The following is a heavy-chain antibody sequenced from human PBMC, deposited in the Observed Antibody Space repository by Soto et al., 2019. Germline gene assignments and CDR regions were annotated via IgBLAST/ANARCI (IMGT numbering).Heavy chain of an antibody. V-gene: IGHV1-8*01. CDR2: MNPNSGNT. J-gene: IGHJ4*02. D-gene: IGHD1-26*01. Sequence: QVQLVQSGAEVKKPGASVKVSCKASGYTFTSYDINWVRQATGQGLEWMGWMNPNSGNTGYAQKFQGRATMTRNTSISTAYMELSSLRSEDTAVYYCARGLSRSGSYWFDYWGQGTLVTVSS. CDR3: ARGLSRSGSYWFDY. CDR1: GYTFTSYD.